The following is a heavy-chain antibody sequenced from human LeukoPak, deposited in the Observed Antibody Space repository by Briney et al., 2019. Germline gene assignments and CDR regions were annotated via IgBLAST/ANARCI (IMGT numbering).Heavy chain of an antibody. D-gene: IGHD4-23*01. CDR3: ARGVHDYAGKRFDY. CDR1: GDPMRGFY. J-gene: IGHJ4*02. V-gene: IGHV4-59*01. Sequence: PSETLSLIYTVSGDPMRGFYCSWLRQPPGKGLEWIGYNYYNGSTYYNPSHKSRVTISVDTSKNQFSLKLTSGTAADTAVYYCARGVHDYAGKRFDYWGQGTLVTVSS. CDR2: NYYNGST.